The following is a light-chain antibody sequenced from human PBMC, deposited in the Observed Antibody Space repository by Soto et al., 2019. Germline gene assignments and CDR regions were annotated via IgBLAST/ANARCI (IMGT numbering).Light chain of an antibody. J-gene: IGKJ1*01. CDR3: QQYNSYSSWT. CDR2: DAS. V-gene: IGKV1-5*01. Sequence: DIQMTQSPSTLSASVGDRVTITCRASQSISNLLAWYQQMPGKAPKLLMYDASRLKSGVPSRFSGSGSGTEFTLSISSLQPDDVATYYCQQYNSYSSWTFGQGTKVEIK. CDR1: QSISNL.